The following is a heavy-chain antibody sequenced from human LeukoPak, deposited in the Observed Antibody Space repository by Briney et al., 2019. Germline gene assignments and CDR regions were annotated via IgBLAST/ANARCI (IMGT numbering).Heavy chain of an antibody. Sequence: SETLSLTCEVHGGSFSASYWTWIRQPPGKGLEWIGEVNHSGSTNYNPSLKSRVTISVDTSKNQFSVNLTSVTAADTAVYYCARRLANYDLVWGSYRSTGGAFDIWGQGTLVAVSS. V-gene: IGHV4-34*01. CDR1: GGSFSASY. J-gene: IGHJ3*02. D-gene: IGHD3-16*02. CDR3: ARRLANYDLVWGSYRSTGGAFDI. CDR2: VNHSGST.